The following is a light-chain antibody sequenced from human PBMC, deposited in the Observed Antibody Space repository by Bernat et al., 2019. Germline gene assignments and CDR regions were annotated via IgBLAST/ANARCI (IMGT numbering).Light chain of an antibody. Sequence: EIVLTQSPGTLSWSPGERATLSCRASQSVSSSYLAWYQQKPGQAPRLLIYGASSRATGIPDRFSGSGSGTDFTLTISRLEPEDFAGYYCQQYGSSPRTFGQGTQVDIK. CDR2: GAS. CDR3: QQYGSSPRT. CDR1: QSVSSSY. V-gene: IGKV3-20*01. J-gene: IGKJ1*01.